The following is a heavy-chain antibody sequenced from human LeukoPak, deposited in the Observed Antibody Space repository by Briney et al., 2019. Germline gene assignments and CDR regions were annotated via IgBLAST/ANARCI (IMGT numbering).Heavy chain of an antibody. V-gene: IGHV3-53*01. D-gene: IGHD6-13*01. CDR1: GFTVSGNY. CDR2: IYSGGST. CDR3: ARDTSRQLYEYFQH. Sequence: GGSLRLSCAASGFTVSGNYMSWVRQAPGKGLEWVSVIYSGGSTYYADSVKGRFTISRDNSKNTLYLQMNSLRAEDTAVYYCARDTSRQLYEYFQHWGQGTLVTVSS. J-gene: IGHJ1*01.